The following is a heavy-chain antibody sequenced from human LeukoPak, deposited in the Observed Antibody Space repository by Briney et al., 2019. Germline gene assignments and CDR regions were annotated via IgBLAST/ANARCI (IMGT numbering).Heavy chain of an antibody. CDR1: GFTLNNYV. CDR2: MSNDGKNK. Sequence: GGSLRLSCAVSGFTLNNYVVRWVRQAPGKGLEWLAVMSNDGKNKYLADSVKGRFSVSRDISKDTLYLQMDSLRAEDTTVYYCAREGHCGLLTCFSPDKYSYYYSAVWGKGTTVTVYS. CDR3: AREGHCGLLTCFSPDKYSYYYSAV. V-gene: IGHV3-30*04. J-gene: IGHJ6*03. D-gene: IGHD3-9*01.